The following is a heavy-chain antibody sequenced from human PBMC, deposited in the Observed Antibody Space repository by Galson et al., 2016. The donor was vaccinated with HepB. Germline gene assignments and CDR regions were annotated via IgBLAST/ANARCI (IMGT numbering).Heavy chain of an antibody. CDR1: GFIFSNYA. D-gene: IGHD6-19*01. J-gene: IGHJ4*02. V-gene: IGHV3-23*01. Sequence: SLRLSCAASGFIFSNYAMSWVRQAPGKGLEWVSGISASGATTYFADSVKGRFSISRDSPKNTVYLQMNSLRAKDTAAYFCAKVNVAVTDSGASDFWGQGTLVIVSS. CDR3: AKVNVAVTDSGASDF. CDR2: ISASGATT.